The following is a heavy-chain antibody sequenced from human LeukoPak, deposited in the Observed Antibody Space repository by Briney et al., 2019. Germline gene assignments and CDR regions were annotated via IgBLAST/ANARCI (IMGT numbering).Heavy chain of an antibody. CDR1: GFTFSSYA. CDR3: AREGGDQYYYYYYMDV. CDR2: ISYDGSNK. J-gene: IGHJ6*03. V-gene: IGHV3-30*04. Sequence: GGSLRLSCAASGFTFSSYAMHWVRQAPGKGLEGVAVISYDGSNKYYADSVKGRFTISRDNSKNTLYLQMNSLRAEDTAVYYCAREGGDQYYYYYYMDVWGKGTTVTVSS. D-gene: IGHD2-21*01.